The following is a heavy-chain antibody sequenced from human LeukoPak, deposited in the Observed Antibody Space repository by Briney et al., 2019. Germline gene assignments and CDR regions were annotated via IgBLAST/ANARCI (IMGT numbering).Heavy chain of an antibody. J-gene: IGHJ4*02. Sequence: GGSLRLSCAASGFTFSSYWMHWVRQAPGKGLVWVSRINSDGSSTSYADLVKGRFTISRDNAKNSLYLQMSSLRAEDTAVYYCAREGVDIVTYDYWGQGTLVTVSS. CDR3: AREGVDIVTYDY. V-gene: IGHV3-74*01. D-gene: IGHD5-12*01. CDR1: GFTFSSYW. CDR2: INSDGSST.